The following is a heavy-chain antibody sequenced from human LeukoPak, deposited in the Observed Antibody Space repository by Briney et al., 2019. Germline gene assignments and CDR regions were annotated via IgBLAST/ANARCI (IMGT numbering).Heavy chain of an antibody. J-gene: IGHJ6*02. CDR3: ARECAPYYYYYGMDV. Sequence: GGSLRLSCAASGFTFSSYGMHWVRQAPGKGLEWVAVIRYDGSNKYYADSVKGRFTISRDNSKNTLYLQMNSLRAEDTAVYYCARECAPYYYYYGMDVWGQGTTVTVSS. CDR2: IRYDGSNK. CDR1: GFTFSSYG. V-gene: IGHV3-33*01.